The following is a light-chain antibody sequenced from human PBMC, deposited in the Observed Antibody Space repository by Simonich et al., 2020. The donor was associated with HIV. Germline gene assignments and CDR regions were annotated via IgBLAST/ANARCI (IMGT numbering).Light chain of an antibody. CDR2: GAS. CDR3: QQYNNWPPWT. V-gene: IGKV3-15*01. Sequence: EIVMPQSPATLSVSPGERATPSCRASPSVSSNLAWYQQKTGPAPRLLIYGASTRATGIPARFSGSGSGTEFTLAISSMQSEDFAVYYCQQYNNWPPWTFGQGTKVEIK. J-gene: IGKJ1*01. CDR1: PSVSSN.